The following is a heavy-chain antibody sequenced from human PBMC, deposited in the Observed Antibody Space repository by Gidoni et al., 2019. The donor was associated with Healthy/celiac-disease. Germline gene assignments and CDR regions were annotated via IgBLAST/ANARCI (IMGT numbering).Heavy chain of an antibody. D-gene: IGHD3-22*01. CDR2: IRYNGSNK. Sequence: QVQLVESGGGVVKPGGALRLSSAAIGFTFSSYGMHWVRQATGKGLEWVAFIRYNGSNKYYADSVKGRFTISRDNSKNTLYLQMYSLRAEDTAVYYCAKGRRWDAGYYGYWGQGTLVTVSS. V-gene: IGHV3-30*02. CDR1: GFTFSSYG. J-gene: IGHJ4*02. CDR3: AKGRRWDAGYYGY.